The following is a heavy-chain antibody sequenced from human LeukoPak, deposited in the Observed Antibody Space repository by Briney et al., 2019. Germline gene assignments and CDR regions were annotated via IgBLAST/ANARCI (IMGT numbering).Heavy chain of an antibody. CDR2: IKKDGSEK. J-gene: IGHJ4*02. V-gene: IGHV3-7*01. CDR1: GFSFSSYG. CDR3: ARDLSGVAGYTYGRGIDY. Sequence: GGTLRLSCAASGFSFSSYGMSWVRQAPGKGLEWVANIKKDGSEKYYVDSVKGRFTISRDNAKTSLYLQMNSLRAEDTAVYYCARDLSGVAGYTYGRGIDYWGQGTLVTVSS. D-gene: IGHD5-18*01.